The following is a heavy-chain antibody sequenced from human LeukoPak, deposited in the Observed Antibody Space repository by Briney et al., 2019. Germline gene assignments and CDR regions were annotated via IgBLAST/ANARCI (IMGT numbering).Heavy chain of an antibody. CDR3: ARSRRKQVDY. Sequence: SETLSLTCTVSGGSISSYYWSWIRQPPGKGLEWIGSIYYSGSTYYNPSLKSRVTISVDTSKNQFSLKLSSVTAADTAVYYCARSRRKQVDYWGQGTLVTVSS. CDR2: IYYSGST. CDR1: GGSISSYY. J-gene: IGHJ4*02. V-gene: IGHV4-59*12. D-gene: IGHD1-14*01.